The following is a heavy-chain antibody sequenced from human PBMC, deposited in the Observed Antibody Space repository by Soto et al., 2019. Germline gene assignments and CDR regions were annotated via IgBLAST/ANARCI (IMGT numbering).Heavy chain of an antibody. J-gene: IGHJ3*02. CDR2: ISAYNGNT. D-gene: IGHD3-22*01. Sequence: APVKVSCKASGYTFTSYGISWVRQAPGQGLEWMGWISAYNGNTNYAQKLQGRVTMTTDTSTSTAYMELRSLRSDDTAVYYCASMIVVLDAFDIWGQGTMVTVSS. V-gene: IGHV1-18*01. CDR1: GYTFTSYG. CDR3: ASMIVVLDAFDI.